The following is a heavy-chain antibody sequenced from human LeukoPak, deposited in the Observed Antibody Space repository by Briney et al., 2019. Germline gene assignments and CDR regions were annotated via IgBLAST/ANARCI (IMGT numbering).Heavy chain of an antibody. CDR2: IKQDESKK. Sequence: TGGSLRLSCAASGFTFSSYWMSWVRQAPGKGLEWVANIKQDESKKYYVDSVKGRFTISRANAKNSLYLQMDSLRAEDTAVYYCARDGPYSSSATHPPWGQGTLVTVSS. D-gene: IGHD6-6*01. J-gene: IGHJ5*02. V-gene: IGHV3-7*03. CDR3: ARDGPYSSSATHPP. CDR1: GFTFSSYW.